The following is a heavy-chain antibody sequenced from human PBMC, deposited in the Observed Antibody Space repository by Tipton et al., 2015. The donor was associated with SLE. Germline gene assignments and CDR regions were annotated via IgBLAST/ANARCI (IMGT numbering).Heavy chain of an antibody. V-gene: IGHV4-39*07. J-gene: IGHJ5*02. D-gene: IGHD2-2*01. CDR1: GGSISSNNYY. CDR2: VSSTGYA. Sequence: LRLSCTVSGGSISSNNYYWGWIRQPPGKGLEWIGSVSSTGYAYYNPSLKSRVTLSIDTSKNQFSLRLTSVTAADTALYYCARDRAICTAHACYGESWFDPWGQGALVTVSS. CDR3: ARDRAICTAHACYGESWFDP.